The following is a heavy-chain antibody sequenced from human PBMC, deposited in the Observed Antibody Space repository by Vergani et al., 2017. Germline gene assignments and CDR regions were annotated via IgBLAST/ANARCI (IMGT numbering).Heavy chain of an antibody. V-gene: IGHV4-30-4*08. Sequence: QVQLQESGPGLVKPSQTLSLTCTVSGGSISSGDYYWSWIRQPPGKGLEWIGEINHSGSTYYNPSLKSRVTISVDPSKNQFSLKLSSVTAADTVVYYCARCFTIFGVVPLPQDLYYFDYWGQGTLVTVSS. CDR1: GGSISSGDYY. J-gene: IGHJ4*02. CDR3: ARCFTIFGVVPLPQDLYYFDY. D-gene: IGHD3-3*01. CDR2: INHSGST.